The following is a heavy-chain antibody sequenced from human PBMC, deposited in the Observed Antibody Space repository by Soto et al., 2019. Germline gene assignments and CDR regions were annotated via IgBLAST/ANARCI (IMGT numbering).Heavy chain of an antibody. CDR3: ARDADSLHSSYFDY. V-gene: IGHV3-33*01. D-gene: IGHD2-15*01. J-gene: IGHJ4*02. CDR2: IWYDGSNK. CDR1: GFTFSSYG. Sequence: GGSLRLSCAASGFTFSSYGMHWVRQAPGKGLEWVAVIWYDGSNKYYADSVKGRFTISRDNSKNTLYLQMNSLRAEDTAVYYCARDADSLHSSYFDYWGQGTLVTVSS.